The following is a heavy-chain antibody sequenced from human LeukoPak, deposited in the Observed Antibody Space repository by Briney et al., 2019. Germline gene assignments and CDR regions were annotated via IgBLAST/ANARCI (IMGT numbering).Heavy chain of an antibody. V-gene: IGHV3-23*01. Sequence: AGGSLRLSCAASGFTFSSYAMSWVRQAPGKGLEWVSIMSGSGGSTYYADSVKGRFAISRDNAKNSLYLQMNSLRAEDTALYYCAKEDYGGNLSFDYWGQGTLVTVSS. D-gene: IGHD4-23*01. CDR1: GFTFSSYA. J-gene: IGHJ4*02. CDR2: MSGSGGST. CDR3: AKEDYGGNLSFDY.